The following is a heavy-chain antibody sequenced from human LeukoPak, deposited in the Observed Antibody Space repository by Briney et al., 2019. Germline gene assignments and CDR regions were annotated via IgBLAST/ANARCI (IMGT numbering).Heavy chain of an antibody. CDR2: EN. D-gene: IGHD3-9*01. Sequence: SQTLSLTCTVSGGSVSSGTYYWSWIRQAPGEGLEWIGWENYYNVSLRSRVTISVDRSKNQFSLKLSSVTAADTAVYYCARHGYDTGNYQAHFDYWGQGTLVTVSS. CDR1: GGSVSSGTYY. V-gene: IGHV4-30-2*01. CDR3: ARHGYDTGNYQAHFDY. J-gene: IGHJ4*02.